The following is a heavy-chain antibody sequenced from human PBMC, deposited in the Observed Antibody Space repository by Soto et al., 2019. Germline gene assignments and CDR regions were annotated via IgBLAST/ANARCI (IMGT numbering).Heavy chain of an antibody. V-gene: IGHV1-8*02. CDR2: MNPNSGNA. J-gene: IGHJ2*01. D-gene: IGHD1-26*01. CDR1: GYTFTSYY. CDR3: ARGGSLYWYFDL. Sequence: ASVKVSCKASGYTFTSYYMNWVRQAPGQGLEWMGMMNPNSGNASYAQKFQGRVTMTRNTSISTAYMELSSLRSEDTAVYYCARGGSLYWYFDLWGRGTLVTVSS.